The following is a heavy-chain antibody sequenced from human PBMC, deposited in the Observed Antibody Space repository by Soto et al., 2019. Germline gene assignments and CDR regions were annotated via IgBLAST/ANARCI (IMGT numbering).Heavy chain of an antibody. CDR2: LYYTGST. V-gene: IGHV4-31*03. CDR1: GGSITNGGYY. CDR3: ARGQITYYDNISGSHYFFDY. J-gene: IGHJ4*02. D-gene: IGHD3-22*01. Sequence: SETLSLTCTVSGGSITNGGYYWTWIRHHPGKGLECIGDLYYTGSTFYNPSLKGRLSISLDTSKNQFSLDLSAVTAADTAVYYCARGQITYYDNISGSHYFFDYWGQGTLVTVSS.